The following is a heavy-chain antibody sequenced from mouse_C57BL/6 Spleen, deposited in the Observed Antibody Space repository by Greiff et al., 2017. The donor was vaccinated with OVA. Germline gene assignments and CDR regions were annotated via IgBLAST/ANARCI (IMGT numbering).Heavy chain of an antibody. CDR3: ARDGNYWYFDV. J-gene: IGHJ1*03. D-gene: IGHD2-1*01. CDR2: ISGGGGNT. V-gene: IGHV5-9*01. Sequence: EVKLMESGGGLVKPGGSLKLSCAASGFTFSSYTMSWVRQTPEKRLEWVATISGGGGNTYYPDSVKGRFTISRDNAKNTLYLQMSSLRSEDTALYYCARDGNYWYFDVWGTGTTVTVSS. CDR1: GFTFSSYT.